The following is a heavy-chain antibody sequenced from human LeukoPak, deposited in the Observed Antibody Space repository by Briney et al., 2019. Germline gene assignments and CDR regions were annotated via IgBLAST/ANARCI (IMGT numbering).Heavy chain of an antibody. Sequence: GGSLRLSCAASGFTFSTYNMNWVRQTPGKGLEWVSSITSSSAYTFYADSVRGRFTISRDNAKSSLYLQMNSLRAEDTAVYYCAREGDTYYFDYWGQGTLVTVSS. CDR2: ITSSSAYT. J-gene: IGHJ4*02. CDR3: AREGDTYYFDY. D-gene: IGHD5-18*01. CDR1: GFTFSTYN. V-gene: IGHV3-21*01.